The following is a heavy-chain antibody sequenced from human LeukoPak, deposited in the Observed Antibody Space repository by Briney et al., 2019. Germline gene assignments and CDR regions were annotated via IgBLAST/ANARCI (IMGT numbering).Heavy chain of an antibody. CDR2: INAGSENT. V-gene: IGHV1-3*01. J-gene: IGHJ4*02. CDR1: GYTFSRYG. Sequence: ASVKVSCKASGYTFSRYGMHWVRQAPGQRLEWMGWINAGSENTKYSQKFQGRVSITRDTSASTAYMELSSLTSEDTAVYYCARDLYGDYFDYWGQGTLVTVSS. D-gene: IGHD3-16*01. CDR3: ARDLYGDYFDY.